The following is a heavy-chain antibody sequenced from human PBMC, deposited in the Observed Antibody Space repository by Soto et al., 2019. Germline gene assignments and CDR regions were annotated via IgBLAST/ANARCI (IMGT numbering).Heavy chain of an antibody. CDR1: GFSLSGDGVG. Sequence: SGPTLVNPTQSLTLTCTVSGFSLSGDGVGVGWIRQPPGKALEWHALIYWDDDQRYSPSLKTRLTITKDTSKNEVVLTMTNTDPVDTATYYCAHAFGGTSWPNDALDIWGQETVVTGSS. CDR2: IYWDDDQ. V-gene: IGHV2-5*02. D-gene: IGHD3-3*02. J-gene: IGHJ3*02. CDR3: AHAFGGTSWPNDALDI.